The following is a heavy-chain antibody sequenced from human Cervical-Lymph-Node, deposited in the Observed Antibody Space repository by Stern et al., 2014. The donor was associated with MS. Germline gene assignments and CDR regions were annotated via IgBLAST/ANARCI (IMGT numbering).Heavy chain of an antibody. CDR1: GFTLTDVA. Sequence: VQLVESGGDVKKPGASVKVSCKVSGFTLTDVAIHWVRQAPGKGLEWMGGFDPAHGEDYYAQTFQGRFTITEDEATDTAYMDLRSLRSEDTAIYYCAASRYSWKLLHFWGQGTQVIVSS. V-gene: IGHV1-24*01. D-gene: IGHD2-15*01. CDR2: FDPAHGED. J-gene: IGHJ4*02. CDR3: AASRYSWKLLHF.